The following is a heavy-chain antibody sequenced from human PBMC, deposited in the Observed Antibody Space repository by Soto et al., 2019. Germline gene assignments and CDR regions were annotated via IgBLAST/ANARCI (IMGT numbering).Heavy chain of an antibody. Sequence: QVQLVESGGGVVQPGRSLRLSCAASGFTFSSYAMHWVRQAPGKGLEWVAVISYDGSNKYYADSVKGRFTISRDNSKNTLYLQMNSLRAEEKAVYYCARERGSVLGYWGQGTLVTVSS. D-gene: IGHD1-1*01. CDR1: GFTFSSYA. CDR3: ARERGSVLGY. V-gene: IGHV3-30-3*01. CDR2: ISYDGSNK. J-gene: IGHJ4*02.